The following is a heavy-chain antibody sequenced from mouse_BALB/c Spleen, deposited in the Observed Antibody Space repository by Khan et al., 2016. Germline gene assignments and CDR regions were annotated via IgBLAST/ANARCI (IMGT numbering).Heavy chain of an antibody. D-gene: IGHD2-1*01. CDR1: GYTFTSYT. J-gene: IGHJ2*01. V-gene: IGHV1-4*01. CDR3: ARSWGMGGNYLLDY. Sequence: QVQLQQSGAELARPGASVRMSCKASGYTFTSYTIHWVKQRPGQGLEWIGYINPTSGYTNYNQKFKEKATLTAAKSSSTAYMQLSSLTSEYSAVYYCARSWGMGGNYLLDYWGQGTTLTVSS. CDR2: INPTSGYT.